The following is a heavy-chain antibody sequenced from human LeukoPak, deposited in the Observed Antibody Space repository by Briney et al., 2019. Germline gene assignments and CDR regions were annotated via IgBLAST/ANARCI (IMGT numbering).Heavy chain of an antibody. D-gene: IGHD2-21*02. CDR1: GGSISGYS. J-gene: IGHJ5*01. CDR3: ARGPYCGSGCWFQS. Sequence: TSETLSLTCTVSGGSISGYSWSWIRQPAGKGLEWIGRIYTSGSTNYNPSLKSRVTMSVDTSKNQFSLKLNSVTAADTAVYYCARGPYCGSGCWFQSWGQGTLVTVSS. CDR2: IYTSGST. V-gene: IGHV4-4*07.